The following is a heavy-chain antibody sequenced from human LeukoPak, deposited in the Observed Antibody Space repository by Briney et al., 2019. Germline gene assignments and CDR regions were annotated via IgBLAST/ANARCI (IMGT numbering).Heavy chain of an antibody. CDR3: AREGTAGTNLNWFDP. CDR2: ISYSGST. D-gene: IGHD1-1*01. V-gene: IGHV4-59*01. CDR1: GGSFSSYY. J-gene: IGHJ5*02. Sequence: SSETLSLTCAVYGGSFSSYYWSWIRQPPGKGLEWIGYISYSGSTNFNPSLKSRVTISVDTSKNQFSLKLSSVTAADTAVYYCAREGTAGTNLNWFDPWGQGTLVTVSS.